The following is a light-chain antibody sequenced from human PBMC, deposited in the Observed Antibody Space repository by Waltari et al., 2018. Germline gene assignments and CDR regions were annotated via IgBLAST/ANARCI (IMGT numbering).Light chain of an antibody. Sequence: SSELTQDPTMSVALVQTVRITCPVVSLRTYYGLWCRQKPGQAPILVIYGKNNRPSGIQDRFSASSSGNTASLTITGAQAEDEAVYYCNSRDISGDVIFGGGTKLTVL. CDR1: SLRTYY. V-gene: IGLV3-19*01. CDR2: GKN. J-gene: IGLJ2*01. CDR3: NSRDISGDVI.